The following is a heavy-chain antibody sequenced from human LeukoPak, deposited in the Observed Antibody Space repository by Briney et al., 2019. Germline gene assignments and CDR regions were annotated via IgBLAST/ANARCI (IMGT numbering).Heavy chain of an antibody. CDR2: IYYSGST. CDR1: GGSISSYY. CDR3: ARGRPGVFGVVPYGMDV. D-gene: IGHD3-3*01. Sequence: KPSETLSLTCTVSGGSISSYYWSWIRQPPGKGLEWIGYIYYSGSTNYNPSLKSRVTISVDTSKNQFSLKLSSVTAADTAVYYCARGRPGVFGVVPYGMDVWGQGTTVTVSS. V-gene: IGHV4-59*08. J-gene: IGHJ6*02.